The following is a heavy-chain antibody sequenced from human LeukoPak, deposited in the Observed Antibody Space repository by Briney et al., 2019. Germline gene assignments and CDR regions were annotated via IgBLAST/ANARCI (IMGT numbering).Heavy chain of an antibody. Sequence: PGGSLRLSCAASGFTFSSYWMHWVRQAPGKGLVWVSRINSDGSSTSYADSVKGRFTISRDNSKNTLYLQMNSLRAEDTAVYYCAKGRNYYGSGSSLYWGQGTLVTVSS. CDR1: GFTFSSYW. CDR2: INSDGSST. V-gene: IGHV3-74*01. J-gene: IGHJ4*02. D-gene: IGHD3-10*01. CDR3: AKGRNYYGSGSSLY.